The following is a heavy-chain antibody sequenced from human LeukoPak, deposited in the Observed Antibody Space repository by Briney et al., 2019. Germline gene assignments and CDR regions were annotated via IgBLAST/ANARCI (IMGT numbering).Heavy chain of an antibody. J-gene: IGHJ6*03. V-gene: IGHV4-59*01. Sequence: PSETLSLTCTVSGGSISSYYWSWVRQPPGKGLEWIGYISYSGRTNYNPSLKSRITISVDTSKNQFSLRLNSVTAADTAVYYCAREVADYYYFYMDVWGKGTTVTVSS. D-gene: IGHD6-19*01. CDR1: GGSISSYY. CDR2: ISYSGRT. CDR3: AREVADYYYFYMDV.